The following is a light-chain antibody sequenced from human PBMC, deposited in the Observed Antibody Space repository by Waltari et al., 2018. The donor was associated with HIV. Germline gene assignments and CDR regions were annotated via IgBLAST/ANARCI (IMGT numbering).Light chain of an antibody. CDR2: KAT. J-gene: IGKJ1*01. Sequence: DIHMSPSPPTLTASIGDRVNITCRASQNVGAWLAWYQQKPGEDPNLLIYKATNVEGGVPSRFGGSASGTDFTFTIDSLHPDDFATYYCHQYSDYLGSFGQGTKVE. CDR1: QNVGAW. CDR3: HQYSDYLGS. V-gene: IGKV1-5*03.